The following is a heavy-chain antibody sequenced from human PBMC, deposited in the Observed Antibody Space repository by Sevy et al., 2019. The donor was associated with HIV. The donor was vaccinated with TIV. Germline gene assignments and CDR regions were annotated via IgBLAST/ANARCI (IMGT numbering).Heavy chain of an antibody. D-gene: IGHD2-15*01. Sequence: ASVKVSCKVSGYSLSKISIHWVRQAPGKGLEWMGSFDPEDAEPIYAQTLEGRVTMTEDTSTDTAYMELISLTSEDTAIYYCTAVGLGYYSGSSYYQGDWFDPWGQETLVTVSS. CDR1: GYSLSKIS. J-gene: IGHJ5*02. CDR3: TAVGLGYYSGSSYYQGDWFDP. V-gene: IGHV1-24*01. CDR2: FDPEDAEP.